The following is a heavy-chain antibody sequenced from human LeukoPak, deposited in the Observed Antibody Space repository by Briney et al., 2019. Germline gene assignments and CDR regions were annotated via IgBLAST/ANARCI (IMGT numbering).Heavy chain of an antibody. J-gene: IGHJ5*02. Sequence: ASVKASCKASAYTFTGYYMHWVRQAPGQGLEWMGWINPNSGGTNYAQKFQGRVTMTRDTSISTAYMELSRLRSDDTAVYYCARDHDTYYGPLYNWFDPWGQGTLVTVSS. CDR2: INPNSGGT. CDR3: ARDHDTYYGPLYNWFDP. CDR1: AYTFTGYY. D-gene: IGHD3-10*01. V-gene: IGHV1-2*02.